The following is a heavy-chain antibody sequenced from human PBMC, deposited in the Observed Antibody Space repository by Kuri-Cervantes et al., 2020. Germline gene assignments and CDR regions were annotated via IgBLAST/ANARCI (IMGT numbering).Heavy chain of an antibody. CDR1: GFTFSSYA. D-gene: IGHD3-10*01. Sequence: GESLKISCAASGFTFSSYAMSWVRQAPGKGLEWVSAISGSGGSTYYADSVKGRFTISRDNSKNTLYLQMNSLRAEDTAVYYCAKELYYYNLFDYWGQGTLVTVSS. V-gene: IGHV3-23*01. J-gene: IGHJ4*02. CDR3: AKELYYYNLFDY. CDR2: ISGSGGST.